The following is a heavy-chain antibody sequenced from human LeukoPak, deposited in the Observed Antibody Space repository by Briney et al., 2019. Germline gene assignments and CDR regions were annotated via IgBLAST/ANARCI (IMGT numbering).Heavy chain of an antibody. V-gene: IGHV1-46*03. CDR2: INPSGGST. Sequence: ASVKVSCKASGYTFTSYYMHWVRQAPGQGLEWMGIINPSGGSTTYAQKSQGSITMTRDTSTSTVYMELSSLRSEDTAVYYCARGDNWNWGLDPWGQGTLVTVSS. D-gene: IGHD1-7*01. CDR1: GYTFTSYY. CDR3: ARGDNWNWGLDP. J-gene: IGHJ5*02.